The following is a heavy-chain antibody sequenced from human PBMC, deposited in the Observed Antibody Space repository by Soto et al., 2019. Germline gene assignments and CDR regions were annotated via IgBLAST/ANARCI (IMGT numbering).Heavy chain of an antibody. D-gene: IGHD5-12*01. V-gene: IGHV4-34*01. CDR2: VNHSGGT. Sequence: GPGETSETLSLTCAVHGGTLSPYYWGWIHQYPGKGLEWIGEVNHSGGTIYNPSLKSRVTISIDTSKSQFSLKLTSVTAADTAVYYCVRGGWVATSYWGQGTLVTVSS. CDR1: GGTLSPYY. J-gene: IGHJ4*02. CDR3: VRGGWVATSY.